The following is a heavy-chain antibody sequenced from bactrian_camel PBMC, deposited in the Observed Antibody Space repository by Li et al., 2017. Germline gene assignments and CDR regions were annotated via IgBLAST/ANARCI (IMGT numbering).Heavy chain of an antibody. J-gene: IGHJ4*01. D-gene: IGHD6*01. CDR2: ADADRRT. Sequence: HVQLVESGGGSVQAGGSLILSCTFSGATYSRRCMAWFRQVPGKGREAVAAADADRRTIYGDFVEGRFTISRDNAKNTVYLQMNSLKPEDTAVYYCAADLDGGSCPGVNYWGQGTQVTVS. CDR1: GATYSRRC. V-gene: IGHV3S9*01. CDR3: AADLDGGSCPGVNY.